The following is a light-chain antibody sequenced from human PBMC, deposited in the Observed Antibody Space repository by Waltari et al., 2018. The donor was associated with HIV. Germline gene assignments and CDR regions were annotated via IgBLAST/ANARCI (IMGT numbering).Light chain of an antibody. CDR3: QQRSDWPRT. CDR2: AAS. CDR1: QSISTH. J-gene: IGKJ1*01. V-gene: IGKV3-11*01. Sequence: EIVLTQSPVTLSLSPGERASVSCKASQSISTHLAWYQQRPGQAPRLLIYAASMRPPGIPERFSGGGSGTAFTLTISSLEPEDFAVYFCQQRSDWPRTFGPGTKVEIK.